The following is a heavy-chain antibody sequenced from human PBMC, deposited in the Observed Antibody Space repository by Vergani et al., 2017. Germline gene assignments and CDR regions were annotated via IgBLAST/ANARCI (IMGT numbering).Heavy chain of an antibody. D-gene: IGHD1-26*01. J-gene: IGHJ4*02. V-gene: IGHV4-34*01. CDR2: INHSGST. Sequence: QVQLQQWGAGLLKPSETLSLTCAVYGGSFSGYYWSWIRQPPGKGLEWIGEINHSGSTNYNPSLKSRVTISVDTSKNQFSLKLSSVTAADTAVYYCARDYSGSYYTYFDYWGQGTLVTVSS. CDR1: GGSFSGYY. CDR3: ARDYSGSYYTYFDY.